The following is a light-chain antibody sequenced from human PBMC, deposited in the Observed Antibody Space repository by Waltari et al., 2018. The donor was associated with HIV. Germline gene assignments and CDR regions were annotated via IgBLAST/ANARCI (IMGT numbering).Light chain of an antibody. CDR2: GAS. CDR1: QIFTTNY. J-gene: IGKJ4*01. CDR3: QQYGRSPLT. V-gene: IGKV3-20*01. Sequence: EVVLTQSPDTLSLSPGERATLSCRASQIFTTNYLAWYQQKLGQAPRLLIYGASSRATGIPDRFGGSGSGTDFTLTISRLEPEDFAVYFCQQYGRSPLTFGGGTRVEFK.